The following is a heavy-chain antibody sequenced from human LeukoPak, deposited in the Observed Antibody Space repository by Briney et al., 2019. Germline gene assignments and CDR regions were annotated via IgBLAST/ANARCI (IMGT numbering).Heavy chain of an antibody. D-gene: IGHD1-26*01. V-gene: IGHV1-69*05. J-gene: IGHJ4*02. Sequence: SVKVSCKASGGTFSSYAISWVRQAPGQGLEWMGRIIPIFGTANYAQKFQGRVTITTDESTSTAYMELSSLRSEDTAVYYCARDDGVGATTPHWGQGTLVTVSS. CDR3: ARDDGVGATTPH. CDR1: GGTFSSYA. CDR2: IIPIFGTA.